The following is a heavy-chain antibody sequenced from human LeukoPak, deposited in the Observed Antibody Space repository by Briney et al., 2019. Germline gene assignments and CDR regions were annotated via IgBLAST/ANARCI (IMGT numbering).Heavy chain of an antibody. Sequence: AGGSLRLSCAASGFTFDDYAMHWVRHAPGKGLEWVSGISWNSGSIGYADSVKGRFTISRDNAKNSLYLQMNSLRAEDTALYYCAKAVIAVAGYIDYWGQGTLVTVSS. CDR1: GFTFDDYA. CDR2: ISWNSGSI. V-gene: IGHV3-9*01. CDR3: AKAVIAVAGYIDY. D-gene: IGHD6-19*01. J-gene: IGHJ4*02.